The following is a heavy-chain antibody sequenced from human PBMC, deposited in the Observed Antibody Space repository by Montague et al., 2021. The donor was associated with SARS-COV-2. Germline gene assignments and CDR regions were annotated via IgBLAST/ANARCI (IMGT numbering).Heavy chain of an antibody. V-gene: IGHV4-34*01. J-gene: IGHJ4*02. CDR3: ARGRAYYDSKSYVRGWGWDYFDS. CDR1: GGSFSGYY. Sequence: SETLSLTCAVYGGSFSGYYWSWIRQPPGEGREWMGEINHSGSTNYNPSLKSRVTISVDTSKNQFSLKLSSVTAADTAVYYCARGRAYYDSKSYVRGWGWDYFDSWGQGALVTVAS. CDR2: INHSGST. D-gene: IGHD3-16*01.